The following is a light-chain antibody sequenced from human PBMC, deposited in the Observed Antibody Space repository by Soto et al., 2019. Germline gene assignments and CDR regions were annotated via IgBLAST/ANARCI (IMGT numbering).Light chain of an antibody. CDR1: QSVGSSY. Sequence: EVVLTQSPGTLSLSPGERATLSCRASQSVGSSYLAWYQQKPGQAPRVLIYGTSSRATGIPDRFSGSGSGTDFTLTISRLEPEDFAVYYCQQYYSTPYTFGQGTKLEIK. V-gene: IGKV3-20*01. CDR3: QQYYSTPYT. CDR2: GTS. J-gene: IGKJ2*01.